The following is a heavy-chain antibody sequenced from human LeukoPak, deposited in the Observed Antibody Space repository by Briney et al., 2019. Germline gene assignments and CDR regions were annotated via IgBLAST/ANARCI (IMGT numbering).Heavy chain of an antibody. CDR2: IYYSGST. CDR3: ASRSSIWSGYQDTLYYFVS. D-gene: IGHD3-3*01. CDR1: GGSISSYY. J-gene: IGHJ4*02. V-gene: IGHV4-59*01. Sequence: RPSESLSLTCTVSGGSISSYYWSWIRQPPGKRLEWIGHIYYSGSTNYNPSLKSRVTISVDTSKNQFSLKLSSVTAADTAVYYCASRSSIWSGYQDTLYYFVSWGERTLVSVSS.